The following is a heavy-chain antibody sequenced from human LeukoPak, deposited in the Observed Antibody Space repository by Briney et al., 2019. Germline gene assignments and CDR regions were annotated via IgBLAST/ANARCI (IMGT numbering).Heavy chain of an antibody. CDR1: GGSIGSSSYY. CDR2: IYYSGST. Sequence: SETLSLTCTVSGGSIGSSSYYWGWIRQPPGKGLEWIGSIYYSGSTYYNPSLKSRVTISVDTSKNQFSLKLSSVTAADTAVYYCARCLDFWSGYLNWYFDLWGRGTLVTVSS. V-gene: IGHV4-39*01. D-gene: IGHD3-3*01. J-gene: IGHJ2*01. CDR3: ARCLDFWSGYLNWYFDL.